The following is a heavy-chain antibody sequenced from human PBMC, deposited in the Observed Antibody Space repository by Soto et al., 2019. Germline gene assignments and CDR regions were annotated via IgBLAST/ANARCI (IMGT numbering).Heavy chain of an antibody. D-gene: IGHD2-2*01. V-gene: IGHV4-39*02. Sequence: PSETLSLTCTVSVGSTSSSSYYWRWIRQPPGKGLEWIGSIYYSGSTYYNPSLKSRVTISVDTSKNQFSLKLSSVTAAHTAAYNCAGEPYCSSRSCYPFSSGIDPWGQRALDAVSS. CDR1: VGSTSSSSYY. J-gene: IGHJ5*02. CDR3: AGEPYCSSRSCYPFSSGIDP. CDR2: IYYSGST.